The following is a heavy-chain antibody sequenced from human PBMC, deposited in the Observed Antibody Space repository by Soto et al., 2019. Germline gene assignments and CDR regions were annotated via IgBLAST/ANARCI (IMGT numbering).Heavy chain of an antibody. CDR3: ARASPVVTDV. V-gene: IGHV4-30-4*01. D-gene: IGHD5-18*01. CDR1: GGSISSGDYY. CDR2: IYYSGST. J-gene: IGHJ6*02. Sequence: QVQLQESGPGLVKPSQTLSLTCTVSGGSISSGDYYWSWIRQPPGKGLEWIGYIYYSGSTYYNPPLQGRVTLAVAPSKNQFSLKLSSVTAADTAVYYCARASPVVTDVWGQGTTVTVSS.